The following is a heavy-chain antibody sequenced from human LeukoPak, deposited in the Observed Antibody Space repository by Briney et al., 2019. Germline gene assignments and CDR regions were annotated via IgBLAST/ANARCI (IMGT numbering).Heavy chain of an antibody. Sequence: GGSLRLSCAASGFTFRTYAMHWVRQAPGKGLEWVAFMSHDGVKIFHADSVKGRFTISRDNSKSILYLQMNSLRAEDTAVYYCAKSASAYYYMDVWGKGTTVTVSS. CDR1: GFTFRTYA. D-gene: IGHD4/OR15-4a*01. CDR3: AKSASAYYYMDV. V-gene: IGHV3-30*18. CDR2: MSHDGVKI. J-gene: IGHJ6*03.